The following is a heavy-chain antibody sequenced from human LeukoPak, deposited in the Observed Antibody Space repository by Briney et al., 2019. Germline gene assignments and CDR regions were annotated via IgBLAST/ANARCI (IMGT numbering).Heavy chain of an antibody. Sequence: QPGGSLRLSCPVPGFTFSSYAMSWVRQAPGRGLEWVPVISTSGESAYYADSVKGRFTISRDNSKNTLYLQMNSLRAEDTAVYYCAKDRGSGYHYFDYWGQGTLVTVSS. CDR3: AKDRGSGYHYFDY. J-gene: IGHJ4*02. CDR1: GFTFSSYA. V-gene: IGHV3-23*01. D-gene: IGHD3-22*01. CDR2: ISTSGESA.